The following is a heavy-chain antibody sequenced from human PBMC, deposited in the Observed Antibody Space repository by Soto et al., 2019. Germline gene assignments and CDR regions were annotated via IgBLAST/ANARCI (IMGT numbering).Heavy chain of an antibody. D-gene: IGHD2-15*01. J-gene: IGHJ4*02. CDR2: ITPFNGDT. V-gene: IGHV1-18*04. Sequence: GASVKVSCKASGYTFSSNSIHWVRQAPGQGLEWMGWITPFNGDTSYAQKFQGRVTMTTDTSTSTVFMELRSLRFDDTAVYYCARVGVVVGATIDSWGQGTLVTVSS. CDR3: ARVGVVVGATIDS. CDR1: GYTFSSNS.